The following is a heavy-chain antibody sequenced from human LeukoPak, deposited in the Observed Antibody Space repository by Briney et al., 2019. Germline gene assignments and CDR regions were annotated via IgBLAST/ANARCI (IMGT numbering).Heavy chain of an antibody. V-gene: IGHV3-48*01. CDR2: ISSSSSTI. CDR1: GFTFSSYS. CDR3: ARDLEWELLLYAFDI. D-gene: IGHD1-26*01. J-gene: IGHJ3*02. Sequence: GGSLRLSCAASGFTFSSYSMNWVRQAPGKGLEWVSYISSSSSTIYYADSVKGRFTISRDNAKNSLYLQMNSLRAEDTAVYYCARDLEWELLLYAFDIWGQGTMVTVPS.